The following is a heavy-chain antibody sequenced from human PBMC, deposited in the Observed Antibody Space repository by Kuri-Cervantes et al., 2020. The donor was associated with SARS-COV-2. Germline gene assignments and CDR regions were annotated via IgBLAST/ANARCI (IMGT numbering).Heavy chain of an antibody. CDR3: ARGRYDVTMTVVVVTAASSYFDL. J-gene: IGHJ2*01. Sequence: SETLSLTCAVYGGSSSDDKWSWIRQAPGKGLEWVGEITESGSTNYNPSLKGRVSMSVDTSKKQFSLKLTSVTAADTAIYYCARGRYDVTMTVVVVTAASSYFDLWGRGTLVTVSS. V-gene: IGHV4-34*01. D-gene: IGHD2-21*01. CDR2: ITESGST. CDR1: GGSSSDDK.